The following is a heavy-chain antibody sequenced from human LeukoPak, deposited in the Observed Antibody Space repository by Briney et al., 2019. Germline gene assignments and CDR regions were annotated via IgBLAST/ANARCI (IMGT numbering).Heavy chain of an antibody. CDR3: AKWGDYDILTGYYVPDY. CDR2: ITGSDGTS. CDR1: GFTFTNYA. Sequence: PGTSLRLSCVASGFTFTNYAMSWVRQAPGKALEWVSAITGSDGTSHYADSVKGRFTISRDNSKNTLYLQVNSLRAEDTAAYYCAKWGDYDILTGYYVPDYWGQGTLVTVSS. V-gene: IGHV3-23*01. J-gene: IGHJ4*02. D-gene: IGHD3-9*01.